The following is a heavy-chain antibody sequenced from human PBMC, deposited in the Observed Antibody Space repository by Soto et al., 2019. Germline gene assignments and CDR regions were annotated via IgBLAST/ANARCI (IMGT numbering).Heavy chain of an antibody. CDR3: ARARGISFGYNYFDH. D-gene: IGHD5-18*01. CDR2: INPFYGET. Sequence: ASVKVSCKASGYTFSSYHMHWVRQAPGQGLEWMGVINPFYGETRYAQKFQGRVTMTRDTSTSTVYMELSSLRSEDTAVYYCARARGISFGYNYFDHWGQGTLVTSPQ. J-gene: IGHJ5*02. V-gene: IGHV1-46*01. CDR1: GYTFSSYH.